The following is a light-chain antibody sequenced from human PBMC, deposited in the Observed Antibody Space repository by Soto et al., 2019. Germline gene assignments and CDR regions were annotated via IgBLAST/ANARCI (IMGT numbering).Light chain of an antibody. CDR2: EVS. CDR3: SSYTSTSPWV. J-gene: IGLJ3*02. CDR1: SSDVGGYNY. V-gene: IGLV2-14*01. Sequence: QSALTQPASVSGSPGQSITISCTGTSSDVGGYNYVSWFQQHPGKAPKLMISEVSNRPSGVSNRFSGSKSGNTASLTISGLQAEDEADYYCSSYTSTSPWVFGGGTKLTV.